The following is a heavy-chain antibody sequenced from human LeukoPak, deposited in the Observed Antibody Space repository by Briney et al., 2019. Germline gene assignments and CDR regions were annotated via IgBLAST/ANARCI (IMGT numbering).Heavy chain of an antibody. V-gene: IGHV1-46*01. CDR2: INPTGDST. Sequence: ASVKVSCKASGYTFTSYYMHWVRQAPGQGLEWMGLINPTGDSTGYAQKFQGRVTMTRDMSTSTDFMELSSLRSEDTAVYYCAKSLRRSSGWYYFDYWGQGTLVTVSS. CDR1: GYTFTSYY. D-gene: IGHD6-19*01. J-gene: IGHJ4*02. CDR3: AKSLRRSSGWYYFDY.